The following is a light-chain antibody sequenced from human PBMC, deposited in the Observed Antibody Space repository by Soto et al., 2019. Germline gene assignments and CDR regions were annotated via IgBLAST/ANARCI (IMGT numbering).Light chain of an antibody. J-gene: IGKJ1*01. CDR3: QQFDSSVT. Sequence: EIVLTQSPGSPSLSPGETATLSCRTSQSVSSTFFAWYQQRPGQAPRLLMYGASSSATGIPERFSGSGSGTDFTLTISRLEPEDFAVYYCQQFDSSVTFGQGTKVESK. V-gene: IGKV3-20*01. CDR1: QSVSSTF. CDR2: GAS.